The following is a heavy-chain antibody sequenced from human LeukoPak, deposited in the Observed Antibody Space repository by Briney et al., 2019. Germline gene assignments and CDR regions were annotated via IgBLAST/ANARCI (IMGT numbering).Heavy chain of an antibody. V-gene: IGHV1-2*02. CDR1: GYTFTGYY. CDR3: AKDVGGEALALPATDY. CDR2: INCNSGGT. D-gene: IGHD1-26*01. J-gene: IGHJ4*01. Sequence: ASVKVSCKASGYTFTGYYMHWLRQVPGQGLEWMGWINCNSGGTHFAQTFQGRVTVTRDTSIRTVYMELSGLTPDDTAVYYCAKDVGGEALALPATDYWGQGTLVTVSS.